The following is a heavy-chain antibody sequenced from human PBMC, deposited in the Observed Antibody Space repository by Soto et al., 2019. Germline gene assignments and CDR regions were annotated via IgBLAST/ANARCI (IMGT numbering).Heavy chain of an antibody. J-gene: IGHJ6*02. CDR2: IIPIFGTA. Sequence: ASVKVSCKASGGTFSSYAISWVRQAPGQGLEWMGGIIPIFGTANYAQKFQGRVTITADESTSTAYMELSSLRSEDTAVYYCARYPSAYYDSSGPYYYYGMDVWGQGTTVTVSS. D-gene: IGHD3-22*01. V-gene: IGHV1-69*13. CDR3: ARYPSAYYDSSGPYYYYGMDV. CDR1: GGTFSSYA.